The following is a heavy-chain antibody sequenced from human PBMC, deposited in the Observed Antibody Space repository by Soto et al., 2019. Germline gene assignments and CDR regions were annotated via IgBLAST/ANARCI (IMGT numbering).Heavy chain of an antibody. J-gene: IGHJ6*02. D-gene: IGHD5-18*01. Sequence: GGSLRLSCAASGFTFSNAWMNWVRQAPGKGLEWVGRIKSKTDGGTTDYAAPVKGRFTISRDDSKNTLYLQMNSLKTEDTAVYYCTTDYGGYSYGYVYYYYGMDVWGQGTTVTVSS. CDR3: TTDYGGYSYGYVYYYYGMDV. CDR2: IKSKTDGGTT. V-gene: IGHV3-15*07. CDR1: GFTFSNAW.